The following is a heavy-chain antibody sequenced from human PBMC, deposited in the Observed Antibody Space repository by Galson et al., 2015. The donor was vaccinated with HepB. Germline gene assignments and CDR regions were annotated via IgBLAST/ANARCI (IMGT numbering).Heavy chain of an antibody. Sequence: SLRLSCAASGFTFSTSSMTWVRQAPGKGLEWVSSISDNGGSTYYADSVKGRFTISRDNSKNTLYLQMNSLRVEDTALYYCANGGALYGPWGYWGQGTLVTVSS. V-gene: IGHV3-23*01. D-gene: IGHD3-10*01. CDR3: ANGGALYGPWGY. CDR1: GFTFSTSS. CDR2: ISDNGGST. J-gene: IGHJ4*02.